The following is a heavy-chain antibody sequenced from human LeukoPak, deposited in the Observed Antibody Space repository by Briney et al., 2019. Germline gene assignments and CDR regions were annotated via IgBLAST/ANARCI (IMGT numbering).Heavy chain of an antibody. CDR1: GFTFSSYW. V-gene: IGHV3-74*01. CDR2: INSDGSST. CDR3: ARGEYYYGYYFDY. D-gene: IGHD3-10*01. J-gene: IGHJ4*02. Sequence: PGGSLRLSCAASGFTFSSYWMHWVRQAPGKGLVWVSRINSDGSSTSYADSVKGRFTISRDNAKNTLYLQMSSLRAEDTAVYYCARGEYYYGYYFDYWGQGTLVTVSS.